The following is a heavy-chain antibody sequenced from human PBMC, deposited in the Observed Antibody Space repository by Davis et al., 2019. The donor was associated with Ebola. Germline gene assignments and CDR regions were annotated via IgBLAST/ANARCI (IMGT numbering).Heavy chain of an antibody. Sequence: AASVKVSCKASGYTFTSYDINWVRQATGQGLEWMGWMNPNSGNTGYAQKFQGRVTMTRNTSISTAYMELSSLRSEDTAVYYCARDSSLLWFRELAYDYWGQGTLVTVSS. CDR1: GYTFTSYD. J-gene: IGHJ4*02. V-gene: IGHV1-8*01. CDR3: ARDSSLLWFRELAYDY. CDR2: MNPNSGNT. D-gene: IGHD3-10*01.